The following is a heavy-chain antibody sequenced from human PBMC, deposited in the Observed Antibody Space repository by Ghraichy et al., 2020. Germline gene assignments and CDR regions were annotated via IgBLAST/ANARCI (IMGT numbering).Heavy chain of an antibody. J-gene: IGHJ4*02. CDR3: AKDQGDCSGGSCYSAVGYYFDY. CDR2: ISGSGGST. D-gene: IGHD2-15*01. V-gene: IGHV3-23*01. Sequence: GGSLRLSCAASGFTFSSYAMSWVRQAPGKGLEWVSAISGSGGSTYYADSVKGRFTISRDNSKNTLYLQMNSLRAEDTAVYYCAKDQGDCSGGSCYSAVGYYFDYWGQGTLVTVSS. CDR1: GFTFSSYA.